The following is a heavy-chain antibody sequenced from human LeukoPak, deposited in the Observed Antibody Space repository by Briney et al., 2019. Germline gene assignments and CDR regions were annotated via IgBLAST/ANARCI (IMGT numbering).Heavy chain of an antibody. Sequence: GGSLRLSCAASGFTFSSYWMSWVRQAPGKGLEWVAVISYDGSNKYYADSVKGRFTISRDNSKNTLYLQTNSLRAEDTAVYYCAKGGLRITMIVVFWGQGTLVTVSS. CDR1: GFTFSSYW. CDR2: ISYDGSNK. J-gene: IGHJ4*02. V-gene: IGHV3-30*18. D-gene: IGHD3-22*01. CDR3: AKGGLRITMIVVF.